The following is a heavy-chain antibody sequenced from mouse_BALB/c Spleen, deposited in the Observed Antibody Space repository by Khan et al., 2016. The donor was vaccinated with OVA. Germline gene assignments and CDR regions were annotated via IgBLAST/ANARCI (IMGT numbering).Heavy chain of an antibody. Sequence: VQLQEPGPELVRPGVSVKISCKGSGYTFTDHAMYWVKQSHEKSLEWIGLISTYSGITNYNQKFRGKATMTVDKSSSTAYMALARLTSEDSAIYYCAGPAYDGYYDYWGQGTTRTVSS. CDR3: AGPAYDGYYDY. CDR2: ISTYSGIT. CDR1: GYTFTDHA. V-gene: IGHV1S137*01. J-gene: IGHJ2*01. D-gene: IGHD2-3*01.